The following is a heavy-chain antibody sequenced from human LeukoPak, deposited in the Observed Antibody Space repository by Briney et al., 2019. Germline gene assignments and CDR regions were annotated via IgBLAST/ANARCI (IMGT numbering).Heavy chain of an antibody. J-gene: IGHJ1*01. CDR3: AREGIVVVPAASRTEYFQH. Sequence: PSETLSLTCTVSGGSISTYYWSWIRQPPGKGLEWIGYIYYSGSTNYNPSLKSRVTISVDTSKNQLSLKLSSVTAADTAVYYCAREGIVVVPAASRTEYFQHWGQGTLVTVSS. CDR1: GGSISTYY. V-gene: IGHV4-59*12. CDR2: IYYSGST. D-gene: IGHD2-2*01.